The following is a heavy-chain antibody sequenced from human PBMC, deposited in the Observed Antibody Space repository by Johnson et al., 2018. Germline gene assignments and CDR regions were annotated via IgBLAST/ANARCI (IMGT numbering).Heavy chain of an antibody. D-gene: IGHD5-18*01. CDR1: GGTFSSYA. CDR2: IIPIFGTA. Sequence: QVQLVESGAEVKKPGSSVKVSCKASGGTFSSYAISWVRQAPGQGLEWMGGIIPIFGTANYAQKFQGRVTITADESTGTAYMELGSLGSEDTGGYYCGRDRRVREDKAMGNYYYGMDVGGQGTTVTVSS. CDR3: GRDRRVREDKAMGNYYYGMDV. J-gene: IGHJ6*02. V-gene: IGHV1-69*01.